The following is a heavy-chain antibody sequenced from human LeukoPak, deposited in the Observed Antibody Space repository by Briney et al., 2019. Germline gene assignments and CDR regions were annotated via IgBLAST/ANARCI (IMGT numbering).Heavy chain of an antibody. V-gene: IGHV3-23*01. D-gene: IGHD4-17*01. Sequence: GGSLRLSCAASGFTFSSYGMSWVRQAPGKGLEWVSAISGSGGSTYYADSVKGRFTISRDNSKNTLYLQMNSLRAEDTAVYYCARSSFDYGDYWGPLDYWGQGTLVTVSS. CDR3: ARSSFDYGDYWGPLDY. J-gene: IGHJ4*02. CDR1: GFTFSSYG. CDR2: ISGSGGST.